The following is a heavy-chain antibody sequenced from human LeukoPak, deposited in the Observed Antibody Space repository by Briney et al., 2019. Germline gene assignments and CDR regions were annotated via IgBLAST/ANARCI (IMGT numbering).Heavy chain of an antibody. D-gene: IGHD6-13*01. CDR1: GYTFTGYY. Sequence: ASVKVSCKASGYTFTGYYMHWVRQAPGQGLEWMGWINPNSGGTNYAQKFQGRVTMTRDTSISTAYMELSRLRSDDTAVYYCARVPRIAAAGSYFDYGGQGTLVTVS. V-gene: IGHV1-2*02. CDR3: ARVPRIAAAGSYFDY. J-gene: IGHJ4*02. CDR2: INPNSGGT.